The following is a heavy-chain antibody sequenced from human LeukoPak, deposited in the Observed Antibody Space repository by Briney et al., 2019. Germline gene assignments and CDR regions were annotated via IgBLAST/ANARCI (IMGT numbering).Heavy chain of an antibody. V-gene: IGHV1-69*01. J-gene: IGHJ4*02. CDR3: ARGDTPTYYYDSSGYSNY. D-gene: IGHD3-22*01. CDR1: GGTFSSYA. Sequence: SVKVSCKASGGTFSSYAISWVRQAPGQGLEWMGGIIPIFGTANYAQKFQGRVTITADESTSTAYMELSSLRSEDTAVYYCARGDTPTYYYDSSGYSNYWGQGTLVTVSS. CDR2: IIPIFGTA.